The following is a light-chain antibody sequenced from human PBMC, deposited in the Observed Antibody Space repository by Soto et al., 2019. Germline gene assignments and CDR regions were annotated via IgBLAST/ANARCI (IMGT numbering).Light chain of an antibody. J-gene: IGKJ2*01. CDR1: QSVSSY. Sequence: EIVLTQSPATLSLSPGERATLSCRASQSVSSYLAWYQQKPGQAPRLLIYDACNRATGIPARFRDSGSATDLTLTISRLDPQEFAINYCQQRSNWPPTFGQGTKLEIK. V-gene: IGKV3-11*01. CDR3: QQRSNWPPT. CDR2: DAC.